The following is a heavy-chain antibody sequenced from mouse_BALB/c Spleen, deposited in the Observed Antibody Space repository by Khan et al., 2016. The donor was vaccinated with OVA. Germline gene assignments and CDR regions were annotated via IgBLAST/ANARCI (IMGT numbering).Heavy chain of an antibody. D-gene: IGHD2-14*01. Sequence: QIQLVQSGPELKKPGETVQISCKASGFTFTNYGMNWVKQAPGKGLKWMGWINTYTGEPTFADDFKGRFAFSLETSASTAYLQINSLKNEDTATXVSARVGYNGTMDCWGQGTSVTVSS. CDR2: INTYTGEP. V-gene: IGHV9-3-1*01. CDR1: GFTFTNYG. CDR3: ARVGYNGTMDC. J-gene: IGHJ4*01.